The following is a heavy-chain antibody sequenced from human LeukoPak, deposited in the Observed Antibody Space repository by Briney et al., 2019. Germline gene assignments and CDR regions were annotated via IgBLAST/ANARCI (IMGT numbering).Heavy chain of an antibody. D-gene: IGHD1-26*01. Sequence: GGSLRLSCAASGFTFSSYWMSWVRQAPGKGLEWVANIKQDGSEKYYVDSVKGRFTISRDNAKKSLYLQMNSLRAGDTALYYCVYGGSYYVAWGQGTLVTVSS. CDR2: IKQDGSEK. J-gene: IGHJ5*02. CDR1: GFTFSSYW. V-gene: IGHV3-7*01. CDR3: VYGGSYYVA.